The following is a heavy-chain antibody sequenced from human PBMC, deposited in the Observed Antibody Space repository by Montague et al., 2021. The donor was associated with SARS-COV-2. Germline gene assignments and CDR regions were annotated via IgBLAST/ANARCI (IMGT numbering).Heavy chain of an antibody. J-gene: IGHJ6*02. CDR2: IYSTGDT. V-gene: IGHV4-30-4*08. Sequence: TLSLTCTVSGGAINRGDYYWTWIRQPPGKGLEWIGNIYSTGDTSYSPFLKGRVGISLDTSKNQVSLNLRSVAAADTAVYYCAREVVHVDVLTDIPKILYYGLDVWGQGTTVVVSS. CDR1: GGAINRGDYY. CDR3: AREVVHVDVLTDIPKILYYGLDV. D-gene: IGHD2-21*02.